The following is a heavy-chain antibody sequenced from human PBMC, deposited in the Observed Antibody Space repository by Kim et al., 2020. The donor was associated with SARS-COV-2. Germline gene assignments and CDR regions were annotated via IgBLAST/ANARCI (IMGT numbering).Heavy chain of an antibody. V-gene: IGHV3-11*05. J-gene: IGHJ4*02. Sequence: GGSLRLSCAASGFTFSDFYMSWIRQAPGKGLEWISYISGGSTYTNYADSVKGRFTISRDNAKNSLYLQMNSLRAEDTAVYFCARDVIATGTDRGGYWGQGTLVTVSS. CDR2: ISGGSTYT. D-gene: IGHD6-13*01. CDR1: GFTFSDFY. CDR3: ARDVIATGTDRGGY.